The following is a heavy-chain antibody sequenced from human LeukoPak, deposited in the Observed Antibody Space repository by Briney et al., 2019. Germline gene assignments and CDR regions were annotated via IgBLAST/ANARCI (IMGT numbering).Heavy chain of an antibody. CDR1: GFTVSGDY. J-gene: IGHJ3*02. Sequence: PGGSLRLSCVVSGFTVSGDYISWFRQAPGKGLEWVSVLYYGVSTFYKDSVKGRFTTSGDNFKNTVYLQMNSLRAEDTAVYYCARGVTMIVVAFYDAFDIWGQGTMVTVSS. V-gene: IGHV3-53*01. CDR2: LYYGVST. CDR3: ARGVTMIVVAFYDAFDI. D-gene: IGHD3-22*01.